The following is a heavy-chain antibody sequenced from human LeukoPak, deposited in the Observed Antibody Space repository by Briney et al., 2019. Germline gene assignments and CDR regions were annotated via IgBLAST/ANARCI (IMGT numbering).Heavy chain of an antibody. J-gene: IGHJ6*02. D-gene: IGHD6-19*01. V-gene: IGHV3-30*18. CDR2: ISYDGSNK. Sequence: GRSLRLSCAASGFTFSSYGMHWVRQAPGKGLEWVAVISYDGSNKYYADSVEGRFTISRDNSKNTLYLQMNSLRAEDTAVYYCAKDPFMQWLTPLYYYYGMDVWGQGTTVTVSS. CDR3: AKDPFMQWLTPLYYYYGMDV. CDR1: GFTFSSYG.